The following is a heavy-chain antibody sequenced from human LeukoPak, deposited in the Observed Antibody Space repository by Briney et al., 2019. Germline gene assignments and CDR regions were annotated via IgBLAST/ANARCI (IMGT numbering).Heavy chain of an antibody. CDR3: ARVYCSSTSCPENWFDP. Sequence: GESLKISCKGSGHSFTSYWIGWVRQMPGKGLEWMGIIYPGDSDTRYSPSFQGQVTISADKSISTAYLQWSSLKASDTAMYYCARVYCSSTSCPENWFDPWGQGTLVTVSS. J-gene: IGHJ5*02. D-gene: IGHD2-2*01. V-gene: IGHV5-51*01. CDR1: GHSFTSYW. CDR2: IYPGDSDT.